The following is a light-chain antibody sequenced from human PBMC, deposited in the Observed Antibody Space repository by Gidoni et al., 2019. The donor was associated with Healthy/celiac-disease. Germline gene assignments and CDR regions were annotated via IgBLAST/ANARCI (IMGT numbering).Light chain of an antibody. Sequence: DSQITQSPSSLSASVGDRVTITCRASQSISSYLNWYQQKPGKAPKLLIYAASSLQSGVPSRFSGSGSGTDFTLTISSLQPEDFATYYCQQSYSTPPTFGGGTKVEIK. CDR2: AAS. V-gene: IGKV1-39*01. CDR1: QSISSY. CDR3: QQSYSTPPT. J-gene: IGKJ4*01.